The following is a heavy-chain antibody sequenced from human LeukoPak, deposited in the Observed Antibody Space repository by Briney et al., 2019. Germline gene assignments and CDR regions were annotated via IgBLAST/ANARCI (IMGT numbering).Heavy chain of an antibody. CDR2: ISGSGGST. D-gene: IGHD2-15*01. Sequence: GGSLRLSCAASGFTFSSYAMSWVRQAPGKGLEWVSAISGSGGSTYYADSVKGRFTISRDNAKNSLYLQMNSLRAEDTALYYCAKSSGGSQRPYYYYGMDVWGQGTTVTVSS. J-gene: IGHJ6*02. CDR1: GFTFSSYA. CDR3: AKSSGGSQRPYYYYGMDV. V-gene: IGHV3-23*01.